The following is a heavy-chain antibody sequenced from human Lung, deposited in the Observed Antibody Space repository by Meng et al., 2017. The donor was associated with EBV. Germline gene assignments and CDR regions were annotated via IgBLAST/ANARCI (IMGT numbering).Heavy chain of an antibody. J-gene: IGHJ5*02. CDR1: GFIFSGYG. CDR3: AKDLSGRFDP. CDR2: IPSDASHNK. V-gene: IGHV3-30*18. D-gene: IGHD1-14*01. Sequence: EQLVDSGGGVVQPGRSLRLSCAASGFIFSGYGFHWVRQAPGKGPEWVAIIPSDASHNKYYADSVKGRFTISRDNSKNTLYLQMNSLKIEDTAVYYCAKDLSGRFDPWGQGTLVTVSS.